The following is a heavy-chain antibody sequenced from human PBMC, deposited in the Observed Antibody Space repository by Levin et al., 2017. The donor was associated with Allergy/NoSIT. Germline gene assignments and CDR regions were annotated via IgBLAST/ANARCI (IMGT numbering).Heavy chain of an antibody. CDR2: INHSGSS. J-gene: IGHJ4*02. CDR3: ARGLQQGYYYGSGSYS. D-gene: IGHD3-10*01. V-gene: IGHV4-34*01. CDR1: GESFSGYY. Sequence: PSETLSLTCAVYGESFSGYYWSWIRQPPGKGLEWIGEINHSGSSKYNPSLKSRVTISVDTSKNQFSLKLSSVTAADTAVYYCARGLQQGYYYGSGSYSWGQGTLVTVSS.